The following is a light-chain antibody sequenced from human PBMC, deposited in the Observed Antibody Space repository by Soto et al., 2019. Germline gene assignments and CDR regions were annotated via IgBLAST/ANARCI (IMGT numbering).Light chain of an antibody. CDR1: QGINRW. V-gene: IGKV1D-12*01. CDR3: QQANSFPLT. CDR2: DAS. J-gene: IGKJ4*01. Sequence: DIQMTQSPSSVSASVGDRVTMSWRASQGINRWLAWYQQKLGKAPKLLIFDASSLQSGVPSRFSGSGSGTDFTLTISSLQPEDFATYYCQQANSFPLTFGGGTKVDIK.